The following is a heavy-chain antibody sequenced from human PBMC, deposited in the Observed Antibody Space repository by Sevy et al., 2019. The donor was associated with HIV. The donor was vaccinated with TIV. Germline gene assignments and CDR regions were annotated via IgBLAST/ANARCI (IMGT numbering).Heavy chain of an antibody. V-gene: IGHV3-23*01. CDR3: AREWCTKPHDY. CDR2: LSFGCGKI. J-gene: IGHJ4*02. CDR1: GFTFNIYS. Sequence: RGYLRLSCAASGFTFNIYSMSWVRQTPGKGLEWVATLSFGCGKINHADSVKGRFTMSRDDSKNAVYLQINNLRVEDTAIYYCAREWCTKPHDYWGQGTLVIVSS. D-gene: IGHD2-8*01.